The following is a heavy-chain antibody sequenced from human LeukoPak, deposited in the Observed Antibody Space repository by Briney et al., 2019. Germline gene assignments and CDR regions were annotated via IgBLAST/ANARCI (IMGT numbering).Heavy chain of an antibody. CDR3: ARDLGSGWFSFDY. J-gene: IGHJ4*02. D-gene: IGHD6-19*01. CDR1: GFTFSDYY. Sequence: PGGSLRLSCAASGFTFSDYYMSWIRQAPGKGLEWVSYISSSGSTIYYADSVKGRFTISRDNAKNSLYLQMSSLRAEDTAVYYCARDLGSGWFSFDYWGQGTLVTVSS. V-gene: IGHV3-11*01. CDR2: ISSSGSTI.